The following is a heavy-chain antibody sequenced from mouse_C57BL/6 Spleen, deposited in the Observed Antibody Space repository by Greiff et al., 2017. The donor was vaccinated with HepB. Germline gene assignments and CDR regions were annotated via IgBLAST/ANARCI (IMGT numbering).Heavy chain of an antibody. CDR1: GYTFTSYW. J-gene: IGHJ3*01. CDR2: IYPGSGST. CDR3: ARSGSRLSPFAY. V-gene: IGHV1-55*01. Sequence: VQLQQSGAELVKPGASVKMSCKASGYTFTSYWITWVKQRPGQGLEWIGDIYPGSGSTNYNEKFKSKATLTVDTSSSTAYMQLSSLTSEDSAVYYCARSGSRLSPFAYWGQWTLVTVSA. D-gene: IGHD1-1*02.